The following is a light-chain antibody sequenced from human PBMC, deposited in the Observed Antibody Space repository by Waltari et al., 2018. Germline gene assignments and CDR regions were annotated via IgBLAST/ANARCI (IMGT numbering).Light chain of an antibody. CDR2: GKD. V-gene: IGLV3-19*01. J-gene: IGLJ2*01. Sequence: SSELTQDPAVSVALGQTVRITCPGDSLRSYDASWYQQKPGQAPILVIYGKDNRPSGIRDRFSGSTSGNTASLTSTGSQAEDEADYYCHSRVVSNVRGAFGGGTKLTVL. CDR1: SLRSYD. CDR3: HSRVVSNVRGA.